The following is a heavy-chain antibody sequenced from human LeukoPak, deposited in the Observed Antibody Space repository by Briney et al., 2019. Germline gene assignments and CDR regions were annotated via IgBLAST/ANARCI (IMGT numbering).Heavy chain of an antibody. D-gene: IGHD6-13*01. CDR1: GGSFSGYY. Sequence: SETLSLTCAVYGGSFSGYYWSWIRQPPGKGLEWIGEINHSGSTNYNPSLKSRVAISVDTSKNQFSLKLSSVTAADTAVYYCARGVCSSSWPRCRYNWFDPWGQGTLVTVSS. CDR2: INHSGST. V-gene: IGHV4-34*01. CDR3: ARGVCSSSWPRCRYNWFDP. J-gene: IGHJ5*02.